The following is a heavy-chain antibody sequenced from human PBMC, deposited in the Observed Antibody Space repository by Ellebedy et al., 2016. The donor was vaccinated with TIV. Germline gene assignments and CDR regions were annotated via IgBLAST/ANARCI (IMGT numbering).Heavy chain of an antibody. CDR1: GGSISSYY. CDR2: IYYSGST. J-gene: IGHJ4*02. Sequence: MPSETLSLTCTVSGGSISSYYWSWIRQPPGKGLEWIGYIYYSGSTNYNPSLKSRVTISVDTSKNQFSLKLSSVTAADTAVYYCARRSTVTTGSFDYWGQGTLVTVSS. CDR3: ARRSTVTTGSFDY. D-gene: IGHD4-17*01. V-gene: IGHV4-59*08.